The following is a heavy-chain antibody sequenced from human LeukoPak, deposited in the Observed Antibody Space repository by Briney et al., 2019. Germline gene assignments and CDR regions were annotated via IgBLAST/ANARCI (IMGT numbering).Heavy chain of an antibody. J-gene: IGHJ4*02. V-gene: IGHV3-53*01. CDR3: AKGGNGPFDY. CDR1: GFTVSSNY. Sequence: GGSLRLSRAASGFTVSSNYMSWVRQAPGKGLEWVSVIYSGGSTYYADSVKGRFTISRDNSKNTLYLQVNSLRAEDTAVYYCAKGGNGPFDYWGQGALVTVSS. CDR2: IYSGGST. D-gene: IGHD3-16*01.